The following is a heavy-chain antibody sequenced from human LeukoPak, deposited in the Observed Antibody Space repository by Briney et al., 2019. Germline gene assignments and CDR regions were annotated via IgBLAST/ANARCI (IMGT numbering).Heavy chain of an antibody. V-gene: IGHV4-34*01. D-gene: IGHD6-19*01. J-gene: IGHJ4*02. CDR2: INHSGST. Sequence: SETLSLTCAVYGGSFSGYYWSWIRQPPGKGLEWIGEINHSGSTNYNPSLKSRVTISVDTSKNQFSLKLSSVTAADTAVYYCARERRLYSSGWSARYYFDYWGQGTLVTVSS. CDR1: GGSFSGYY. CDR3: ARERRLYSSGWSARYYFDY.